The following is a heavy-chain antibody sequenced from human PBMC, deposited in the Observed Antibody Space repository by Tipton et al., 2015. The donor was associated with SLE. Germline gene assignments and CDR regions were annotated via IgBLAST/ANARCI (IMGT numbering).Heavy chain of an antibody. J-gene: IGHJ4*02. CDR2: SHPGGSDT. CDR3: AKGTAAGGFDY. CDR1: GYNFPNYW. D-gene: IGHD6-13*01. Sequence: QLVQSGAEVKKPGESLTISCKASGYNFPNYWIGWVRQMPGKGLEWMGISHPGGSDTRYSPSFQGQVTISADKSITTAFLQWSRLKASDSAMYYCAKGTAAGGFDYWGQGTLVTVPS. V-gene: IGHV5-51*03.